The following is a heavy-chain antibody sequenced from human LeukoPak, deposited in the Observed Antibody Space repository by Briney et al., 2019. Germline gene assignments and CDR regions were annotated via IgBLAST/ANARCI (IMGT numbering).Heavy chain of an antibody. CDR3: TKVGANRQRRYYFEY. D-gene: IGHD3-16*01. J-gene: IGHJ4*02. CDR2: IKSKTAGGTT. V-gene: IGHV3-15*01. CDR1: RFAFTNAW. Sequence: GGSLRPSCAVSRFAFTNAWMSWVRQAPGKGLEWVGRIKSKTAGGTTDYVAPVKGRFTISRDDSKNTLYLQMNSLKTEDTAVYYCTKVGANRQRRYYFEYWGQGTLVTVSS.